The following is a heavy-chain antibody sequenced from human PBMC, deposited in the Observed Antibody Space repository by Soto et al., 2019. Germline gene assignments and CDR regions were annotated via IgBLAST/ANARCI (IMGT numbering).Heavy chain of an antibody. D-gene: IGHD6-25*01. J-gene: IGHJ5*02. V-gene: IGHV4-38-2*02. CDR3: AKDSSGFDP. CDR2: IYHNGDT. Sequence: PSETLSLTCTVPGFLISDNYFWGWIRQPPGKGLEWLGSIYHNGDTRYNPSLKSPVTISVDTSKNQFTLRVTSVTAADTAVYFCAKDSSGFDPWSQGTLVTVSS. CDR1: GFLISDNYF.